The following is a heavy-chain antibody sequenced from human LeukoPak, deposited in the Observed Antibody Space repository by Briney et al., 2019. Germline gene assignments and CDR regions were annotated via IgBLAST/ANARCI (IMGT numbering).Heavy chain of an antibody. Sequence: GASVKVSCKASGYTFTGYYMHWVRQAPGQGLEWMGWINPNSGGTNYAQKFQGRVTMTRDTSISTAYMELSRLRSDDTAVYYCAREGVRDDYYYYYGMDVWGQGTTVTVSS. CDR1: GYTFTGYY. V-gene: IGHV1-2*02. CDR2: INPNSGGT. D-gene: IGHD3-10*01. CDR3: AREGVRDDYYYYYGMDV. J-gene: IGHJ6*02.